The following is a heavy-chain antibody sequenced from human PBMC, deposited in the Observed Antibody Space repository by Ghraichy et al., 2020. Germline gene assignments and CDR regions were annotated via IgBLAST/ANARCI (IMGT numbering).Heavy chain of an antibody. V-gene: IGHV4-30-2*01. D-gene: IGHD5-24*01. CDR1: GGSISSGGYS. Sequence: SQTLSLTCAVSGGSISSGGYSWSWIRQPPGKGLEWIGYIYHSGSTYYNPSLKSRVTISVDRSKNQFSLKLSSVTAADTAVYYCARGRDGYNLLLTEYYFDYWGQGTLVTVSS. CDR3: ARGRDGYNLLLTEYYFDY. CDR2: IYHSGST. J-gene: IGHJ4*02.